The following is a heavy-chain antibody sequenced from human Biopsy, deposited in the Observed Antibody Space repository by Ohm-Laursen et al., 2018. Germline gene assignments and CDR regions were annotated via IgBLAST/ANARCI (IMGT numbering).Heavy chain of an antibody. Sequence: GTLSLTCTVSGGSISSSTTYYWAWLRQPPGKGLEWIGSIYNTETTFYNPPLKSRFTISVDTSTNLFSLNVSSVTAADTALYFCARHPTGFWFDPWGHGTLVTVSS. CDR3: ARHPTGFWFDP. CDR2: IYNTETT. V-gene: IGHV4-39*01. CDR1: GGSISSSTTYY. J-gene: IGHJ5*02.